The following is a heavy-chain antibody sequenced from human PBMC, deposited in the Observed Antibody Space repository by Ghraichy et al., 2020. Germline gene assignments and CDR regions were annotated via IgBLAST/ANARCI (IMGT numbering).Heavy chain of an antibody. CDR3: AKYPSSRGVTFDY. Sequence: LSLTCAASGFTVSSNEMSWIRQAPGKGLEWVSTISGTGGSTYYVDSVTGRFTISRDTSKNTLYLQMNSLRAEDTAVYYCAKYPSSRGVTFDYWGQGTLVTVSS. CDR1: GFTVSSNE. J-gene: IGHJ4*02. CDR2: ISGTGGST. V-gene: IGHV3-23*01. D-gene: IGHD2-8*01.